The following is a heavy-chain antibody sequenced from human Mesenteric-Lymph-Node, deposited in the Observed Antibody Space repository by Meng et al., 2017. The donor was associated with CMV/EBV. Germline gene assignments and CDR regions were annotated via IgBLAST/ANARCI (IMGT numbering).Heavy chain of an antibody. CDR1: GFRFDDYG. D-gene: IGHD5-24*01. V-gene: IGHV3-20*04. CDR3: ARDPKRDAQGL. CDR2: INDDGAGA. J-gene: IGHJ4*02. Sequence: GESLKISCAATGFRFDDYGMNWVRQAPGRGLEWVSGINDDGAGAGYADSVKGRFTISRDNAKNSLYLQMNSLRAEDTAVYYCARDPKRDAQGLWGQGTLVTVSS.